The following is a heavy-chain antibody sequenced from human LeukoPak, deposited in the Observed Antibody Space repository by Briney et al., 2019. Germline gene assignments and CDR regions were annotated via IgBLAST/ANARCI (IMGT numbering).Heavy chain of an antibody. J-gene: IGHJ4*02. CDR3: ARELERRGALEGFDY. V-gene: IGHV3-21*01. D-gene: IGHD1-1*01. CDR1: GFTFSSYS. CDR2: ISSSSSYI. Sequence: GGSLRLSCAASGFTFSSYSMNWVRQAPGKGLEWVSSISSSSSYIYYADSVKGRFTISRDNAKNTLYLQMNGLRAEDTAVYYCARELERRGALEGFDYWGQGTLVTVSS.